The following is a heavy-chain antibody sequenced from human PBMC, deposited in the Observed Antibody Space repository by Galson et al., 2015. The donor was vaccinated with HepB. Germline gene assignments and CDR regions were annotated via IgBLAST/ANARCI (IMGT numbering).Heavy chain of an antibody. J-gene: IGHJ6*02. CDR2: ILYDGTNK. V-gene: IGHV3-30-3*01. CDR3: AAKNIATRGSGYFIHYGMDV. Sequence: SLRLSCATSGLTFSRHSMHWVRQAPGKGLEWVAVILYDGTNKYYADSVLGRFTISRDDSKNTLYLQMNRLRGEDTAVYYCAAKNIATRGSGYFIHYGMDVWGQGTTVTVSS. CDR1: GLTFSRHS. D-gene: IGHD6-6*01.